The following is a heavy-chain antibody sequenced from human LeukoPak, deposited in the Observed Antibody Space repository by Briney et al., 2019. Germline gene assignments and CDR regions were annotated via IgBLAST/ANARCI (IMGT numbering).Heavy chain of an antibody. V-gene: IGHV1-18*01. CDR2: ISADNGNT. CDR3: ARDYSGTYLYYFDY. J-gene: IGHJ4*02. Sequence: ASVKVSCKASGYTLTRFGITWVRQAPGEGLEWMGWISADNGNTHYAQKFQGRVTMTTDTSTSTSYMELRSLRSDDTAVYYCARDYSGTYLYYFDYWGQGTLVTVSS. D-gene: IGHD1-26*01. CDR1: GYTLTRFG.